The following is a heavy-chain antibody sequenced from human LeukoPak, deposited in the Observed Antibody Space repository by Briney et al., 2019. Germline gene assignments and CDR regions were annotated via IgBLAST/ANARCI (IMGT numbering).Heavy chain of an antibody. J-gene: IGHJ4*02. Sequence: GGSLRLSCAASGFTFSSYWMSWVRQAPGKGLEWVANIKQDGSEKYYVDSVKGRFTISRDNSKNTLYLQMSSLRAEDTAVYYCANVYGSGSYWLFYYWGQGTLVTVSS. CDR1: GFTFSSYW. D-gene: IGHD3-10*01. CDR3: ANVYGSGSYWLFYY. CDR2: IKQDGSEK. V-gene: IGHV3-7*03.